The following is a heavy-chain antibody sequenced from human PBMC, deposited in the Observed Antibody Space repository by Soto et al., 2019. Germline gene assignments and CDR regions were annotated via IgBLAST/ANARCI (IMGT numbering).Heavy chain of an antibody. D-gene: IGHD1-7*01. CDR1: GFTFSSYW. J-gene: IGHJ4*02. CDR2: IKQDGSEK. Sequence: PGGSLRLSCAASGFTFSSYWMSWVRQAPGKGLEWVANIKQDGSEKYYVDSVKGRFTISRDNAKNSLYLQMNSLRAEDTAVYFCARDNDGNWNYVSKVRVRHYWGQGTLVTVSS. CDR3: ARDNDGNWNYVSKVRVRHY. V-gene: IGHV3-7*01.